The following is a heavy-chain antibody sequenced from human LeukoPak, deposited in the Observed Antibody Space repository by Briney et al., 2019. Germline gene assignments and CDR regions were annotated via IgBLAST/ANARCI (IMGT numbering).Heavy chain of an antibody. CDR1: GLTVTTSY. J-gene: IGHJ4*02. CDR3: ARTFVSGDGYKVGYFDY. Sequence: PGGSLRLSCVASGLTVTTSYMSWVRQAPGKGLEWVSLIYTSGSTYYANSVRGRFTISRDNSKNTLYLQMNSLTADDTAMYYCARTFVSGDGYKVGYFDYWGQGTLVTVSS. D-gene: IGHD5-24*01. CDR2: IYTSGST. V-gene: IGHV3-53*01.